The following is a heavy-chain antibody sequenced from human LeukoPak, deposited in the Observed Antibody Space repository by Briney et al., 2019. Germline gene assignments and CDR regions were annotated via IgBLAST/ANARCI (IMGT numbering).Heavy chain of an antibody. J-gene: IGHJ4*02. Sequence: RGSLRLSCAASGFTFSNAWMSWVRQAPGKGLEWVGRIKSKTDGGTTDYAAPVKGRFTISRDDSKNTLYLQMNSLKTEDTAVYYCTTGFSSGRFDYWGQGTLVTVSS. CDR3: TTGFSSGRFDY. D-gene: IGHD6-25*01. V-gene: IGHV3-15*01. CDR1: GFTFSNAW. CDR2: IKSKTDGGTT.